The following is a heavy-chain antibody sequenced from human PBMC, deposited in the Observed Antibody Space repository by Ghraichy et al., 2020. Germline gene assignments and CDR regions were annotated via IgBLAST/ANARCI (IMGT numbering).Heavy chain of an antibody. CDR2: ITSGGSTT. V-gene: IGHV3-11*01. J-gene: IGHJ4*02. Sequence: GGSLRLSCAASGFTLSNYYMGWIRQAPGKGLEWVSYITSGGSTTYYADSVKGRFTISRDNAKNSLYLQMNSLRAEDTAVYYCARESSYSFDYWGQGSLVTVSS. CDR1: GFTLSNYY. CDR3: ARESSYSFDY. D-gene: IGHD5-12*01.